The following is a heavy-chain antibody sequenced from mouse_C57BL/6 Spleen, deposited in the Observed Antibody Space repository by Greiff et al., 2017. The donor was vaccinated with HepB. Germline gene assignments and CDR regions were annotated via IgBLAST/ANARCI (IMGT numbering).Heavy chain of an antibody. CDR2: IDPETGGT. CDR1: GYTFTDYE. J-gene: IGHJ3*01. V-gene: IGHV1-15*01. CDR3: TRRRAYVFAY. Sequence: VQLQESGAELVRPGASVTLSCKASGYTFTDYEMHWVKQTPVHGLEWIGAIDPETGGTAYNQKFKGKAILTAAKSSITAYMELRSLTSADSAVYYCTRRRAYVFAYWGQGTLVTVSA.